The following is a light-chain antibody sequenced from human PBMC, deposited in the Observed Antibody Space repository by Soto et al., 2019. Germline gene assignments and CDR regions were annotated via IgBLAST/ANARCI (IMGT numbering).Light chain of an antibody. V-gene: IGKV3-15*01. CDR1: QSVDSA. Sequence: EVVMTQSPATLSVSPGERATLSCRASQSVDSALAWYQQKPGRAPNLLIYAASTRVAGIPARFSGSGSGTEVTLTIDSLQSEDSAVYYCEQYMSWPQTFGQGTKLEIK. CDR3: EQYMSWPQT. J-gene: IGKJ2*01. CDR2: AAS.